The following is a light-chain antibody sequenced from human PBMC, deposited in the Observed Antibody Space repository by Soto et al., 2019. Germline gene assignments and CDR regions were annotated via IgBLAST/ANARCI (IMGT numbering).Light chain of an antibody. J-gene: IGKJ2*01. V-gene: IGKV3-15*01. CDR3: QQYNKWPPYT. CDR2: AAS. Sequence: EIVMTQSPSNLSVSPGERATLSCRASQSVSSNLAWYQQKPGQGPRLLIYAASTRATSIPARFSGSGSGTEFSLTINRRLSEDFAVYYCQQYNKWPPYTFGQGTKLEIK. CDR1: QSVSSN.